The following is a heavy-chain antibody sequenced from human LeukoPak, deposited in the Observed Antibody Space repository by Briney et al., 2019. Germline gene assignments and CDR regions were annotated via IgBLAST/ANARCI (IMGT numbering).Heavy chain of an antibody. Sequence: GGSLKISFKGSGYTFTNYWIAWVRQMAGKGVEGMGMIYPGDSDTRYSPSFQGHVTISADKSITTAYLQWSSLKASDTAMYYCARHIGLTTRYFDYWGQGTLVTVSS. CDR1: GYTFTNYW. D-gene: IGHD4/OR15-4a*01. V-gene: IGHV5-51*01. J-gene: IGHJ4*02. CDR3: ARHIGLTTRYFDY. CDR2: IYPGDSDT.